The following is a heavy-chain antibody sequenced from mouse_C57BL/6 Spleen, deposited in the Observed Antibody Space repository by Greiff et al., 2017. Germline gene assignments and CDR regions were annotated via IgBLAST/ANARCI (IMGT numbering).Heavy chain of an antibody. CDR3: ARYGYYYGMDY. V-gene: IGHV7-1*01. J-gene: IGHJ4*01. CDR1: GFTFSDFY. CDR2: SRNKANDYTT. Sequence: EVQGVESGGGLVQSGRSLRLSCATSGFTFSDFYMEWVRQAPGKGLEWIAASRNKANDYTTEYSASVTGRFIVSRDTSQSILYLQMNALRAEDTASYYCARYGYYYGMDYWGQGTSVTVSS.